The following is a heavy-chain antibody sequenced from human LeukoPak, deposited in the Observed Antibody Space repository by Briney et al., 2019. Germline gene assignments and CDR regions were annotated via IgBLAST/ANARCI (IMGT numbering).Heavy chain of an antibody. J-gene: IGHJ3*02. D-gene: IGHD5-24*01. V-gene: IGHV1-69*05. CDR3: GRSRDGYHYLNNAFDI. CDR2: IIPIFGTA. CDR1: RDTFISYT. Sequence: GAGLKVSCKASRDTFISYTISWVRQAPGQRLEWMGEIIPIFGTANYAQKFQGRVTITTDESTRTAYMELSRLRSEDTAVYYGGRSRDGYHYLNNAFDIWGQGTMVTVSS.